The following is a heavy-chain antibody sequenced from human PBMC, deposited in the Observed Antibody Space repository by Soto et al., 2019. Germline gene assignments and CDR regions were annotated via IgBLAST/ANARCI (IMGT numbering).Heavy chain of an antibody. J-gene: IGHJ3*02. Sequence: QVQLVESGGGVVQPGRSLRLSCAASGFTFSSYAMHWVRQAPGKGLEWVAVISYDGSNKYYEDSVKGRFTISRDNSKKTLYLQMNSLRAEDTAVYYCARWSRLLWFGDDAFDIWGQGTMVTVSS. V-gene: IGHV3-30-3*01. CDR1: GFTFSSYA. CDR2: ISYDGSNK. CDR3: ARWSRLLWFGDDAFDI. D-gene: IGHD3-10*01.